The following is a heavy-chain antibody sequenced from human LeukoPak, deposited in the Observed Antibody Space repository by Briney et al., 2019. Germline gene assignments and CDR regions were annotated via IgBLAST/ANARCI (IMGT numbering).Heavy chain of an antibody. CDR2: ITPIFGTA. CDR3: AREGDYETSNWFDP. V-gene: IGHV1-69*13. CDR1: GGTFSSYA. Sequence: GASVKVSCKASGGTFSSYAISWVRQAPGQGLEWMGGITPIFGTANYAQKFQGRVTITADESTSTAYMELSSLRSEDTAVYYCAREGDYETSNWFDPWGQGTLVTVSS. D-gene: IGHD4-17*01. J-gene: IGHJ5*02.